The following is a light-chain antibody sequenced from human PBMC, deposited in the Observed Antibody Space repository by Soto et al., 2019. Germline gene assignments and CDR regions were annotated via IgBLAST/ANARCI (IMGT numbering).Light chain of an antibody. Sequence: EIVLTQSPGTLSLSPGERARLSCRASQSVSSSYLAWYQQKPGQAPRLLIYGASSRATGIPDRFSGSGSGTDFTLTISRLEPEDFAVYYCQQYGSSPWTLGQGTKVDI. V-gene: IGKV3-20*01. CDR3: QQYGSSPWT. CDR1: QSVSSSY. CDR2: GAS. J-gene: IGKJ1*01.